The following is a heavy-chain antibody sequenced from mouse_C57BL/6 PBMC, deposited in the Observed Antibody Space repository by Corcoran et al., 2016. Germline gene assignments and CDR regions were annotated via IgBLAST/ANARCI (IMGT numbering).Heavy chain of an antibody. D-gene: IGHD1-2*01. CDR2: INPNNGGT. CDR3: ARFRLRLDY. Sequence: EVQLQQSGPELVKPGASVTISCKASGYTFTDYYMNWVKQSHGKSLEWIGDINPNNGGTSYNQKFKGKATLTVDKSSSTAYMELRSLTSEDSAVYYCARFRLRLDYWGQGTTLTVSS. CDR1: GYTFTDYY. J-gene: IGHJ2*01. V-gene: IGHV1-26*01.